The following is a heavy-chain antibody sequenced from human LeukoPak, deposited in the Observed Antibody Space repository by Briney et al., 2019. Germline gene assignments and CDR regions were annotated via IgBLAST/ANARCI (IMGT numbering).Heavy chain of an antibody. CDR1: GYTFTSYA. CDR2: INAGNGNT. D-gene: IGHD5-12*01. CDR3: ARDLVPGNSGYAPVDY. J-gene: IGHJ4*02. Sequence: GASVKVSCKASGYTFTSYAMHWVRQAPGQRLEWMGWINAGNGNTKYSQKFQGRVAITRDTSASTAYMELSSLRSEDTAVYYCARDLVPGNSGYAPVDYWGQGTLVTVSS. V-gene: IGHV1-3*01.